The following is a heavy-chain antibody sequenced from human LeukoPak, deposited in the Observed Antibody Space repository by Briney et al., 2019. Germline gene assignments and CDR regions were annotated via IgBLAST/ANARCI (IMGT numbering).Heavy chain of an antibody. CDR2: ISSSGSTI. CDR3: AELGITMIGGV. D-gene: IGHD3-10*02. Sequence: GGSLRLSCAASGFTFSSYEMNWVLQAPGKGLEWVSYISSSGSTIYYADSVKGRFTISRDNAKNSLYLQMNSLRAEDTAVYYCAELGITMIGGVWGKGTTVTISS. CDR1: GFTFSSYE. V-gene: IGHV3-48*03. J-gene: IGHJ6*04.